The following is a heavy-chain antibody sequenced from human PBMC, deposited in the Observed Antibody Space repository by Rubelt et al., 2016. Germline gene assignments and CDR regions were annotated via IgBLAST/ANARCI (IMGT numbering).Heavy chain of an antibody. D-gene: IGHD3-10*01. V-gene: IGHV4-34*01. Sequence: QVRLQQWGAGLLKPSETLSLTCSFHNGPFSGYQGTWVHQAPGRGLEWIGMIYHTGTAYYSPSLKSRVTISVDTSKTQFSLNLRAVTAADTGVYYCVREDGEYYCGTVTYPAFDMWGRGTMVTVSS. CDR1: NGPFSGYQ. CDR3: VREDGEYYCGTVTYPAFDM. J-gene: IGHJ3*02. CDR2: IYHTGTA.